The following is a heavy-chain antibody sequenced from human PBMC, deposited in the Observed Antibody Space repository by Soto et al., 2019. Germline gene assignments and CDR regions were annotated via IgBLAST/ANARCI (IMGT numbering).Heavy chain of an antibody. CDR3: ARRDTAMVVGGMDV. J-gene: IGHJ6*02. V-gene: IGHV4-39*01. CDR1: GGSISCSSYY. Sequence: SETLSLTCTVSGGSISCSSYYWGWIRQPPGKGLEWIGSIYYSGSTYNNPSLKSRVTISVDTSKNQSSLKLSSVTAACTAVYFCARRDTAMVVGGMDVWGQGTTVTVSS. D-gene: IGHD5-18*01. CDR2: IYYSGST.